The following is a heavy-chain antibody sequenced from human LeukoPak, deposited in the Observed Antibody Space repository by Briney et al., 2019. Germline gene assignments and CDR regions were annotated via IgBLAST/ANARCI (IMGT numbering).Heavy chain of an antibody. J-gene: IGHJ6*02. Sequence: GWSLRLSCVASGYYFGDYGMHWVRQAPGKGLEWVAGTNWDTNNEGYADSVKGRFTISRDNAKNSLYLQMNSLRAEDTAVYYCAKDIGYCGGGSCSSDYFGLDVWGLGTTVTVSS. D-gene: IGHD2-15*01. CDR1: GYYFGDYG. V-gene: IGHV3-9*01. CDR2: TNWDTNNE. CDR3: AKDIGYCGGGSCSSDYFGLDV.